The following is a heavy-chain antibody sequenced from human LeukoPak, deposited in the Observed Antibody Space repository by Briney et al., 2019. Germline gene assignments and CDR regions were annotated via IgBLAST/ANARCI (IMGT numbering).Heavy chain of an antibody. D-gene: IGHD6-19*01. CDR2: IYPGDSDT. Sequence: GESLKISCKGSGYSFTTSWIGWVRQTPGKGLEWMGIIYPGDSDTRYSPSFQGQVTISADKSISTAYLQWSSLKGSDTAMYYCARHQGSGWFDYWGQGTLVTVSS. CDR1: GYSFTTSW. J-gene: IGHJ5*01. V-gene: IGHV5-51*01. CDR3: ARHQGSGWFDY.